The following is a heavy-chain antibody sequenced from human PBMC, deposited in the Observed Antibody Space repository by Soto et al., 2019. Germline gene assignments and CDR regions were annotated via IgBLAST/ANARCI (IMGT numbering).Heavy chain of an antibody. J-gene: IGHJ3*02. CDR3: AGRTVTSSWTLDI. CDR1: GFVFTKNA. V-gene: IGHV3-23*01. D-gene: IGHD4-17*01. Sequence: GSVRVACAASGFVFTKNAMSCVRQAPGKGLEWLSGISGTAGRTYYADSVKGRFTISRDTSKNTVYLQMNSLRAEDTAIYYCAGRTVTSSWTLDIWGQGTTVTV. CDR2: ISGTAGRT.